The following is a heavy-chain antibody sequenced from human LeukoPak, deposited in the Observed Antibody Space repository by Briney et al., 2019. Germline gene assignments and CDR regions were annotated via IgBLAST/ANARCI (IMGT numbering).Heavy chain of an antibody. CDR2: IYYSGST. D-gene: IGHD6-25*01. V-gene: IGHV4-39*01. CDR3: ARHGRGGGYTAFDI. J-gene: IGHJ3*02. CDR1: GGSISSSSYY. Sequence: PSESLSLTCTVSGGSISSSSYYWGWIRQPPGKGLEWIGSIYYSGSTYYNPSLKSRVTISVDTSKNQFSLKLSSVTAADTAVYYCARHGRGGGYTAFDIWGQGTMVTVSS.